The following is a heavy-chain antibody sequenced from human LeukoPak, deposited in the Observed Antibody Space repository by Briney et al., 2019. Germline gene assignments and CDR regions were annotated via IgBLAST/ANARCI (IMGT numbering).Heavy chain of an antibody. V-gene: IGHV4-34*01. Sequence: SETLSLTCAVYGGSFSGYYWSWIRQPPGKGLEWIGEISHSGSTNYNPSLKSRVTISVDTSKNQFSLKLSSVTAADTAVYYCARTLRGYGDYPPYYYYYYGMDVWGQGTTVTVSS. CDR2: ISHSGST. CDR3: ARTLRGYGDYPPYYYYYYGMDV. CDR1: GGSFSGYY. D-gene: IGHD4-17*01. J-gene: IGHJ6*02.